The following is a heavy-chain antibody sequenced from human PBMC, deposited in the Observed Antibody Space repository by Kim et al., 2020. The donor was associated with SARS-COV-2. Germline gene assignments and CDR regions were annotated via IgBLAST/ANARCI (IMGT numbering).Heavy chain of an antibody. CDR3: ARIHGFPIENTNNWYVWFDP. CDR2: MYSSGHT. D-gene: IGHD1-1*01. CDR1: GGSTRGYW. J-gene: IGHJ5*02. Sequence: SETLSLTCIVSGGSTRGYWWNWIRQSAGKGLEWIGRMYSSGHTDYNPSLKSRVTMSLDTSKNQFSLKLSSVTAADTAVYYCARIHGFPIENTNNWYVWFDPWGLGTRVTVSS. V-gene: IGHV4-4*07.